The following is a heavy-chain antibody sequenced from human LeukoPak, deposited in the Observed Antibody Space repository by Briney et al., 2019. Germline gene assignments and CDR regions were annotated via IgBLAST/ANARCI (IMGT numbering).Heavy chain of an antibody. D-gene: IGHD1-26*01. CDR1: GGTFSSYA. Sequence: ASVKVSCKASGGTFSSYANSWVRQAPGQGLEWMGRIIPILGIANYAQKFQGRVTITADKSTSTAYMELSSLRSEDTAVYYCASEGIGARVGGGAFDIWGQGTMVTVSS. V-gene: IGHV1-69*04. J-gene: IGHJ3*02. CDR2: IIPILGIA. CDR3: ASEGIGARVGGGAFDI.